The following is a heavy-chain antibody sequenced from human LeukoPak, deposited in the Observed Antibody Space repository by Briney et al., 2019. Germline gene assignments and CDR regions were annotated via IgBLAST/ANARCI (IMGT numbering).Heavy chain of an antibody. CDR1: GFTFSSYA. J-gene: IGHJ3*02. D-gene: IGHD3-9*01. V-gene: IGHV3-23*01. CDR2: ISGSGGST. CDR3: ARDPKYYDILTGYYTNAFDI. Sequence: GGSLRLSCAASGFTFSSYAMSWVRQAPGKGLEWVSAISGSGGSTYYADSVKGRFTISRDNSKNTLYLQMNSLRAEDTAVYYCARDPKYYDILTGYYTNAFDIWGQGTMVTVSS.